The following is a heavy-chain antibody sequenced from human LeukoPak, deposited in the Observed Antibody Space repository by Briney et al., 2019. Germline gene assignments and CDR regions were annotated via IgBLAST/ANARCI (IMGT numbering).Heavy chain of an antibody. CDR3: ARLKTGESDY. CDR1: GYTFNSYY. V-gene: IGHV1-46*02. J-gene: IGHJ4*02. CDR2: INPSGDSA. D-gene: IGHD7-27*01. Sequence: ASLKVSCKASGYTFNSYYLHWVRQAPARWLEWMGIINPSGDSANYAQKFQGRVTMTRDTSTSAVYMELSSLRSEDTAVYYCARLKTGESDYWGKGNLVSVSS.